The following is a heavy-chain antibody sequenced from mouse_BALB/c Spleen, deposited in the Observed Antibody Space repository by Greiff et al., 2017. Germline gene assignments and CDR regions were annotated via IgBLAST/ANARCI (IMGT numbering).Heavy chain of an antibody. Sequence: VHVKQSGAELVKPGASVKLSCTASGFNIKDTYMHWVKQRPEQGLEWIGRIDPANGNTKYDPKFQGKATITADTSSNTAYLQLSSLTSEDTAVYYCARSYYWYFDVWGAGTTVTVSS. CDR1: GFNIKDTY. V-gene: IGHV14-3*02. CDR2: IDPANGNT. J-gene: IGHJ1*01. CDR3: ARSYYWYFDV.